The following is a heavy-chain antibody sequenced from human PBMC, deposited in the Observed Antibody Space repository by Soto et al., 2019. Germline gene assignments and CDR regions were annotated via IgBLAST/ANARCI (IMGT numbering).Heavy chain of an antibody. D-gene: IGHD6-19*01. Sequence: QVQLQESGPGLVKPSGTLSLTCGVSGASVSSPYYWCWVRQPPGKGLEWIGEVFHTGTTSYNPSLSSRVTISRDKSNNQFSLALSSVTAADTAVYYCARSAGWYAVHSWGPGTLVIVSS. CDR3: ARSAGWYAVHS. CDR2: VFHTGTT. CDR1: GASVSSPYY. V-gene: IGHV4-4*02. J-gene: IGHJ4*02.